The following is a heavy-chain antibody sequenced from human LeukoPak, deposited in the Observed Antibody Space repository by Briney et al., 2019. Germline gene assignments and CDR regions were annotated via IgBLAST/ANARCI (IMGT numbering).Heavy chain of an antibody. CDR2: INPSCGSS. CDR1: GYTFTSYG. CDR3: ARDRWRVVGATKRAPDAFDI. D-gene: IGHD1-26*01. Sequence: ASVKVSCKASGYTFTSYGISWVRQAPGQGLEWMGIINPSCGSSSYAQKFQGRVTMTRDTSTSTVYMELSSLRSEDTAVYYCARDRWRVVGATKRAPDAFDIWGQGTMVTVSS. V-gene: IGHV1-46*01. J-gene: IGHJ3*02.